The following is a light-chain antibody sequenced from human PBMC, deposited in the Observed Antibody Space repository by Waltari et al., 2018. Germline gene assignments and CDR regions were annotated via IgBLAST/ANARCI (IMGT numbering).Light chain of an antibody. CDR2: LGS. J-gene: IGKJ2*01. CDR1: QSLLHSNGYNY. V-gene: IGKV2-28*01. Sequence: DIVMTQSPLSLSVTPGEPASISCRSSQSLLHSNGYNYLDWYLPKPGPSPQLLIYLGSNRASGVPDRFSGSGSGTDFTLKISRVEAEDVGVYYCMQALQTPYTFGQGTKLEIK. CDR3: MQALQTPYT.